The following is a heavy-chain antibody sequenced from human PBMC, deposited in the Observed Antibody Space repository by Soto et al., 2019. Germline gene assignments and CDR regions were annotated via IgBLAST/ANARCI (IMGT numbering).Heavy chain of an antibody. V-gene: IGHV4-31*03. CDR3: ARGLSVTLFDY. CDR1: GGSISSGGYY. J-gene: IGHJ4*02. CDR2: IYYSGST. Sequence: QVQLQESGPGLVKPSQTLSLTCTVSGGSISSGGYYWTWIRQYPGKGLEWIGYIYYSGSTFYNPSIKSRVIISVDTSKNQFSLNLSSVTAADTAVYYCARGLSVTLFDYWGQGTPVTVSS. D-gene: IGHD4-17*01.